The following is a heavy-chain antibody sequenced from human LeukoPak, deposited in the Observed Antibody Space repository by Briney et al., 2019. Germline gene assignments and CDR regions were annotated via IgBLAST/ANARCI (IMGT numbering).Heavy chain of an antibody. CDR3: AIADTYYYYGMDV. CDR2: IYSGGST. J-gene: IGHJ6*02. CDR1: GFTVSSNY. Sequence: GGSLRLSCAASGFTVSSNYMSWVRQAPGKGLEWVSVIYSGGSTYYADSVKGRFTISRDNSKNTLYLQMNSLRAEDTAVYYCAIADTYYYYGMDVWGQGTTVTVSS. D-gene: IGHD3-16*02. V-gene: IGHV3-66*01.